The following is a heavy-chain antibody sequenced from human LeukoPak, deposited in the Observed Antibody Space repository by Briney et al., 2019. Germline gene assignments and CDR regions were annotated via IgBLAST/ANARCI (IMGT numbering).Heavy chain of an antibody. Sequence: GASVKVSCKVSGYTLTELSMHWVRQAPGKGLEWMGGFDPEDGETIYAQKFQGRVTMTEDTSTDTAYMELSSLRSEDTAVYYCARRGISGWYRNNWFDPWGQGTLVTVSS. D-gene: IGHD6-19*01. CDR3: ARRGISGWYRNNWFDP. CDR1: GYTLTELS. V-gene: IGHV1-24*01. CDR2: FDPEDGET. J-gene: IGHJ5*02.